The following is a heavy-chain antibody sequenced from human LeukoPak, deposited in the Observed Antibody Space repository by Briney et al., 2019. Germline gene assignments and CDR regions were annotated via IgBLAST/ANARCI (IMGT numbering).Heavy chain of an antibody. V-gene: IGHV4-34*01. CDR3: ARGLNDSWTGENY. J-gene: IGHJ4*02. CDR2: INHSGST. CDR1: DGSFSGYY. D-gene: IGHD3-3*01. Sequence: SEALSLTCAVYDGSFSGYYWSWIRQPPGKGLEWIGEINHSGSTNYNPSLKSRVTISLDTSKSQFSLKVRYVTAADTAVYYCARGLNDSWTGENYWGQGTLVTVSS.